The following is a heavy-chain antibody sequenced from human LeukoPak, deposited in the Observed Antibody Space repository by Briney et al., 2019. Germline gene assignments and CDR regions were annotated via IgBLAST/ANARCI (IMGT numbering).Heavy chain of an antibody. D-gene: IGHD6-13*01. CDR2: INPNSGGT. CDR3: ARGGGAAAGEDFDY. J-gene: IGHJ4*02. Sequence: ASVKVSCKASGYTFTGYYMHWVRQAPGQGLEWMGWINPNSGGTNYAQKFQGRVTMTRDTSISTAYMELSRLRADDTAVYYCARGGGAAAGEDFDYWGQGTLVTVSS. V-gene: IGHV1-2*02. CDR1: GYTFTGYY.